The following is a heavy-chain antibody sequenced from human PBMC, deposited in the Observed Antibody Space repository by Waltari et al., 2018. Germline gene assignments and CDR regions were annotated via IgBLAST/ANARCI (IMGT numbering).Heavy chain of an antibody. Sequence: QVQLQESGPGLVKPSETLSLTCAVSGYSISSGYYWGWIRPPPGQGLEWIGSIYHSGSTYYNPSLKSRVTISVDTSKNQFSLKLSSVTAADTAVYYCASSHTYSSNWYYYFDYWGQGILVTVSS. CDR3: ASSHTYSSNWYYYFDY. J-gene: IGHJ4*02. V-gene: IGHV4-38-2*01. CDR2: IYHSGST. CDR1: GYSISSGYY. D-gene: IGHD6-13*01.